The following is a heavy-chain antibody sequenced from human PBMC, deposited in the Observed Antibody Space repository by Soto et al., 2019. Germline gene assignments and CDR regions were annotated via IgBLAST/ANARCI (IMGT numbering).Heavy chain of an antibody. Sequence: LSLTCAVSGGSISSGGYSWSWIRQPPGKGLEWIGYIYHSGSTYYNPSLKSRVTISVDRSKNQFSLKLSSVTAADTAVYYCARAPMVRGVYFDYWGQGTLVTVSS. CDR1: GGSISSGGYS. D-gene: IGHD3-10*01. J-gene: IGHJ4*02. CDR3: ARAPMVRGVYFDY. CDR2: IYHSGST. V-gene: IGHV4-30-2*01.